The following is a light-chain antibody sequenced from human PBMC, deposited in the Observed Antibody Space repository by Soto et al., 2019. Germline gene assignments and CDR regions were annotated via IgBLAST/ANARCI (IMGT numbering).Light chain of an antibody. V-gene: IGKV1-5*03. CDR3: QHYNSYSEA. CDR2: KAS. J-gene: IGKJ1*01. CDR1: QTISSW. Sequence: DIQMTQSPSTLSGSVGDRVTITCRASQTISSWLAWYQQKPGKAPKLLIYKASTLKSGVPSRFSGSGSGTEFPLTISSLQPEDLATYYCQHYNSYSEAFGQGTKVELK.